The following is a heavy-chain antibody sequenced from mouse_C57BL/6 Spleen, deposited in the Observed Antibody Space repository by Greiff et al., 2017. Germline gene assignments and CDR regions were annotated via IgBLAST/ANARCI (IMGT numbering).Heavy chain of an antibody. J-gene: IGHJ1*03. D-gene: IGHD2-5*01. CDR2: INPGSGGT. V-gene: IGHV1-54*01. CDR1: GYAFTNYL. Sequence: QVQLKQSGAELVRPGTSVKVSCKASGYAFTNYLIEWVKQRPGQGLEWIGVINPGSGGTNYNEKFKGKATLTADKSSSTAYMQLSSLTSEDSAVYFCARAYYSNLYWYFDVWGTGTTVTVSS. CDR3: ARAYYSNLYWYFDV.